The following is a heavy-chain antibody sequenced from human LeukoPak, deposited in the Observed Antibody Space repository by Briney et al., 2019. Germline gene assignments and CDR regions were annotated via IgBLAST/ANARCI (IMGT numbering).Heavy chain of an antibody. CDR3: ARDRWFGELFNPNWFDP. V-gene: IGHV1-2*02. CDR1: GYTFTGYY. Sequence: ASVKVSCKASGYTFTGYYMHWVRQAPGQGLEWMGWINPNSGGTNYAQKFQGRATMTRDTSISTAYMELSRLRSDDTAVYYCARDRWFGELFNPNWFDPWGQGTLVTVSS. CDR2: INPNSGGT. D-gene: IGHD3-10*01. J-gene: IGHJ5*02.